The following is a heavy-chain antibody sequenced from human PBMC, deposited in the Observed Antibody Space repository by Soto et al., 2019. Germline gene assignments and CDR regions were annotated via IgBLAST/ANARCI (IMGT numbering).Heavy chain of an antibody. J-gene: IGHJ4*02. D-gene: IGHD5-18*01. Sequence: GGSLRLSCAVSGLTFTTYNFNWVRQAPGKGLEWISFINPGSVTRHYADSVKGRFTISRDNAKNSLYLQMNSLTDADTAVYYCVRAWKGYSYGYFYWGQGTLVTVSS. CDR1: GLTFTTYN. V-gene: IGHV3-48*02. CDR2: INPGSVTR. CDR3: VRAWKGYSYGYFY.